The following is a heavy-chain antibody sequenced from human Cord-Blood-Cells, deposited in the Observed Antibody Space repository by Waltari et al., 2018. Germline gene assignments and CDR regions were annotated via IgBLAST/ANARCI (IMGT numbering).Heavy chain of an antibody. CDR2: ISYDGSNK. CDR1: GFNFSSYG. D-gene: IGHD7-27*01. J-gene: IGHJ3*02. Sequence: QVQLVESGGGVVQPGRSLRLSCAASGFNFSSYGMPWVRQAPGKGLEWVAVISYDGSNKYYADSVKGRFTISRDNSKNTLYLQMNSLRAEDTAVYYCAKQLGRGSLDAFDIWGQGTMVTVSS. V-gene: IGHV3-30*18. CDR3: AKQLGRGSLDAFDI.